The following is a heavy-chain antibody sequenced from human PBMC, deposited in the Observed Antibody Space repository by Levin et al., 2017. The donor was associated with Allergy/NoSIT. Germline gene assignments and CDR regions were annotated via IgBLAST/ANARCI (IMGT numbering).Heavy chain of an antibody. V-gene: IGHV3-30*18. Sequence: GESLKISCAASGFTFSSYGMHWVRQAPGKGLEWVSVISYDGSNKYYADSVKGRFTISRDNSKNTLYLQMNSLRAEDTAVYYCAKVGSPTYYYDSSGYHFDYWGQGTLVTVSS. J-gene: IGHJ4*02. CDR2: ISYDGSNK. CDR1: GFTFSSYG. D-gene: IGHD3-22*01. CDR3: AKVGSPTYYYDSSGYHFDY.